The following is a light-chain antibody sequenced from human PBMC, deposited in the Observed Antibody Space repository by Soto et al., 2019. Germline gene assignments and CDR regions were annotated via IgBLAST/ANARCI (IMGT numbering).Light chain of an antibody. CDR2: GAS. CDR1: QSVSSSY. CDR3: QQYDSSPIT. Sequence: EIVLTQSPGTLSLSPGERATLSCRASQSVSSSYLAWYQQKPGQAPRLLIYGASSRATGIPDRFSGSGSGTDFTLTISRLEPEDFAAYYCQQYDSSPITFGQGTR. V-gene: IGKV3-20*01. J-gene: IGKJ5*01.